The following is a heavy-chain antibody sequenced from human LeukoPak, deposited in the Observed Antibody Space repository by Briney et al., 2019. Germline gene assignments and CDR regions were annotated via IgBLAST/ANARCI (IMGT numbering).Heavy chain of an antibody. J-gene: IGHJ4*02. V-gene: IGHV1-69*05. CDR3: ARSPDILTGYYYFDY. Sequence: SVKVSCKASGGTFSSYAISWVRQATGQGLEWMGGIIPIFGTANYAQKFQGRVTITTDESTSTAYMELSSLRSEDTAVYYCARSPDILTGYYYFDYWGQGTLVTVSS. D-gene: IGHD3-9*01. CDR2: IIPIFGTA. CDR1: GGTFSSYA.